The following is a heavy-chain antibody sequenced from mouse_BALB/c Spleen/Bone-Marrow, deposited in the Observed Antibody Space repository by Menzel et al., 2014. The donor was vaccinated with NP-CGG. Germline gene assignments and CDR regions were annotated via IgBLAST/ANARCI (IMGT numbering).Heavy chain of an antibody. CDR3: ARLYYDYDGGAY. Sequence: EVQLVESGGGLVKPGGSLKLSCAASGFTFSSYGMSWVRQTPEKRLERVATISGGGSYTYYPDSVKGRFTISRDNAKNSLYLQMGSLRSEDTALYYCARLYYDYDGGAYWGQGTLVTVSA. CDR1: GFTFSSYG. CDR2: ISGGGSYT. J-gene: IGHJ3*01. D-gene: IGHD2-4*01. V-gene: IGHV5-9-2*01.